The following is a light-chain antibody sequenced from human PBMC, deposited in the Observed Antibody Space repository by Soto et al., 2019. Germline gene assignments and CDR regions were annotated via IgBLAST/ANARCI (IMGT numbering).Light chain of an antibody. CDR1: SSDVGSYNL. CDR3: CSYAGSSPWV. CDR2: EGS. V-gene: IGLV2-23*01. Sequence: QSALTQPASVSGSPGQSITISCTGTSSDVGSYNLVSWYQHHPGKAPKLMIYEGSKRPSGVSNRFSGSKSGNTASLTISGLQAEDEADYYCCSYAGSSPWVFGGGTKLTVL. J-gene: IGLJ3*02.